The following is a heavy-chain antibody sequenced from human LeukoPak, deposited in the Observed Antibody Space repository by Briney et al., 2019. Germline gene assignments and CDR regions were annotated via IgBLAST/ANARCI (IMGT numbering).Heavy chain of an antibody. J-gene: IGHJ4*02. D-gene: IGHD2-2*02. V-gene: IGHV3-21*01. CDR3: ASGIVVVPAAIGLSDY. Sequence: GGSLRLSCAASGFTFSSYSMNWVRQAPGKGLEWVSSISSSSSYIYYADSVKGRFTTSRDNAKNSLYLQMNSLRAEDTAVYYCASGIVVVPAAIGLSDYWGQGTLSPSPQ. CDR2: ISSSSSYI. CDR1: GFTFSSYS.